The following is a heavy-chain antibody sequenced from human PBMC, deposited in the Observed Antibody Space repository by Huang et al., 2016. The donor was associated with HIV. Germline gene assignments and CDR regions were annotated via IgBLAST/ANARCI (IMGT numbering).Heavy chain of an antibody. D-gene: IGHD2-21*02. CDR3: ARRQGGALLY. CDR2: IIPSHATS. Sequence: QVQLVQSGAEVKRPGSSVKVSCKTSGGTFSSYAIVWVRQVPGQGLEWVGGIIPSHATSNYAQKCQDRVTITADESTDTAFLELSGLKSEDTAMYFCARRQGGALLYWGQGTLITVT. J-gene: IGHJ4*02. CDR1: GGTFSSYA. V-gene: IGHV1-69*13.